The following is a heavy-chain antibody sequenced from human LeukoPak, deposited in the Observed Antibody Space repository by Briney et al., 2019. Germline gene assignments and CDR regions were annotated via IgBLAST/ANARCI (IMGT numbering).Heavy chain of an antibody. CDR2: IYHSGST. CDR1: GYSISSGYY. J-gene: IGHJ4*02. CDR3: ARARRIAAAGPFDY. D-gene: IGHD6-13*01. V-gene: IGHV4-38-2*02. Sequence: SETLSLTCTVSGYSISSGYYWGWLRQPPGKGLEWIGSIYHSGSTYYNPSLKSRVTISVDTSKNQFSLKLSSVTAADTAVYYCARARRIAAAGPFDYWGQGTLVTVSS.